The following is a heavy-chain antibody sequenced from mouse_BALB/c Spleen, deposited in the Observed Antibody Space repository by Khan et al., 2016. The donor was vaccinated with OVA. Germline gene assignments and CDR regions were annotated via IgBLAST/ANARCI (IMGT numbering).Heavy chain of an antibody. CDR1: GYTFSSYY. CDR2: MNPNNGGT. J-gene: IGHJ3*01. CDR3: TRSGYPTPFAY. Sequence: QVQLQQSGAELVKPGASVKLSCKASGYTFSSYYMYGVKQRPGQGLEGIGGMNPNNGGTNFNEKFKTKATLTVDKSSSTAYMQLSSRSSDDSALYYCTRSGYPTPFAYWGRWTLVTVSA. V-gene: IGHV1S81*02. D-gene: IGHD3-2*02.